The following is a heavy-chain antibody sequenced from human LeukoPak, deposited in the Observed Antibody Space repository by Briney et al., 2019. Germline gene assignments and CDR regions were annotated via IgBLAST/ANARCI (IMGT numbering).Heavy chain of an antibody. V-gene: IGHV4-39*07. Sequence: KPSETLSLTCTVSGDSISSRSYYWGWIRQPPGKGLEWIGTIYYSGSTHYNPSLTSRVTISVDTSKNQFSLKLSSVTAADTAVYYCARVHPWDVDTAMAPEEYWGQGTLVTVSS. CDR2: IYYSGST. CDR3: ARVHPWDVDTAMAPEEY. J-gene: IGHJ4*02. CDR1: GDSISSRSYY. D-gene: IGHD5-18*01.